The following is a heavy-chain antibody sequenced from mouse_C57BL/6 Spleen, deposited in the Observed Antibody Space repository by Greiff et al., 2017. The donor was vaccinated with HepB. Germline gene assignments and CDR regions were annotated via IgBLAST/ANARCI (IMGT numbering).Heavy chain of an antibody. Sequence: VQLQQSGPGLVKPSQSLSLTCSVTGYSITSGYYWNWIRQFPGNKLEWMGYISYDGSNNYNPSLKNRISITRDTSKNQFFLKLNSVTTEDNATYYCARDRDYGAMDYWGQGTSVTVSS. D-gene: IGHD1-1*02. CDR3: ARDRDYGAMDY. CDR2: ISYDGSN. CDR1: GYSITSGYY. J-gene: IGHJ4*01. V-gene: IGHV3-6*01.